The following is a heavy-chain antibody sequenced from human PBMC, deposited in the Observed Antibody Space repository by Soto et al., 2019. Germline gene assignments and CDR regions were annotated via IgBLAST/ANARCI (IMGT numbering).Heavy chain of an antibody. Sequence: GGSLRLSCTASGFTFSSHAMTWVRQAPGKGLEWVSGLSGSGGSIYYADSVKGRFTISRDNSMNTLYLQMKTLRAEDTAVYYCVRVFDTYYFDLWGQGNMVTVSS. D-gene: IGHD3-9*01. CDR2: LSGSGGSI. V-gene: IGHV3-23*01. CDR1: GFTFSSHA. J-gene: IGHJ4*02. CDR3: VRVFDTYYFDL.